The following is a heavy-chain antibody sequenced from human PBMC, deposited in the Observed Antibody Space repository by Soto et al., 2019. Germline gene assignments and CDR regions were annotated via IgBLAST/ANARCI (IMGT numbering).Heavy chain of an antibody. CDR3: ASLLWFGSTGAFDI. V-gene: IGHV4-59*08. CDR1: GGSISSYY. Sequence: QVQLQESGPGLVKPSETLSLTCTVSGGSISSYYWSWIRQPPGKGLEWIGYIYYSGSTNYIPSLKSRVTISVETSKNQFSLKLSSVTAADTAVYYCASLLWFGSTGAFDIWGQGTMVTVSS. CDR2: IYYSGST. J-gene: IGHJ3*02. D-gene: IGHD3-10*01.